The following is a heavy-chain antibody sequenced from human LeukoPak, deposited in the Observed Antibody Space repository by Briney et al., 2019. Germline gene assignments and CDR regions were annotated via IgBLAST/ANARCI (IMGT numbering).Heavy chain of an antibody. D-gene: IGHD1-26*01. V-gene: IGHV4-31*03. CDR2: IYYSGST. CDR1: GDSISSGGYY. J-gene: IGHJ3*02. Sequence: SQTLSLTCTVSGDSISSGGYYWSWIRQHPGKGLEWIGYIYYSGSTYYNPSLKSRVTISVDTSKNQFSLKLSSVTAADTAVYYCASRSEEGPDAFDIWGQGTMVTVSS. CDR3: ASRSEEGPDAFDI.